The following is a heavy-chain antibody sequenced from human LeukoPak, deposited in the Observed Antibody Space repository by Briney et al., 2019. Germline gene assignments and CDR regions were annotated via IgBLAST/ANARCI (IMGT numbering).Heavy chain of an antibody. Sequence: PGGSLRLSCAGSGFTFSNAWMNWVRQAPGKGLEWLGRIKSKPDGGTTDYAAPVIGRFTVSRDDSKTTVYLQMNSLKTEDTAVYYCATGGYYFPYWGQGTLVTVSS. CDR3: ATGGYYFPY. V-gene: IGHV3-15*01. CDR1: GFTFSNAW. CDR2: IKSKPDGGTT. J-gene: IGHJ4*02. D-gene: IGHD3-10*01.